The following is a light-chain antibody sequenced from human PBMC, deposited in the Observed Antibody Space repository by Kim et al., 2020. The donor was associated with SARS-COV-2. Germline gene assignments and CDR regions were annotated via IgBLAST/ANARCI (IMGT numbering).Light chain of an antibody. J-gene: IGKJ1*01. V-gene: IGKV3-15*01. CDR1: QTINNK. CDR3: QQSNDWPPLT. CDR2: DAT. Sequence: SPGERATLSCRASQTINNKLVWYQQKPGQAPRLIIYDATTRATGVPARFIGSGSETDFTLTISSLQSEDFAVYYCQQSNDWPPLTFGQGTKVDIK.